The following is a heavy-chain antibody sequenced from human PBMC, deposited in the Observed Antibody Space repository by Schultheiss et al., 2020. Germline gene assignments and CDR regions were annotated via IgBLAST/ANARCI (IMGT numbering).Heavy chain of an antibody. V-gene: IGHV3-23*01. CDR2: ISDSSRSI. J-gene: IGHJ4*02. D-gene: IGHD6-19*01. CDR1: GFTFSSYA. Sequence: GGSLRLSCAASGFTFSSYAMNWVRQAPGKGLEWVSYISDSSRSIHYADSVKGRFTISRDDSKNTLSLQMNSLRAEDTAVYYCAKGVAVADGVRYFDYWGQGTLVTVSS. CDR3: AKGVAVADGVRYFDY.